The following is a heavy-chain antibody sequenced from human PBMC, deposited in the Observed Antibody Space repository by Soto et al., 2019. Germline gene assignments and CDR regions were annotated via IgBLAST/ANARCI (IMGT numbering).Heavy chain of an antibody. D-gene: IGHD3-3*01. J-gene: IGHJ4*02. CDR1: GFTFSSYD. CDR3: ARDISGVVGGYLDY. V-gene: IGHV3-30-3*01. Sequence: QVQLVESGGGVVQPGRSLRLSCAASGFTFSSYDMHWVRQAPGKGLEWVAGISYDGSNKYYAESVKGRFTISRDNSKNTLYLQMSSLRAEDTAVFFCARDISGVVGGYLDYWGLGILVTVSS. CDR2: ISYDGSNK.